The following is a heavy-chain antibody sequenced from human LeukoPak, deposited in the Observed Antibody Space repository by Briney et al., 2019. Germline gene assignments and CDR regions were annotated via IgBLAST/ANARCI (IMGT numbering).Heavy chain of an antibody. J-gene: IGHJ5*02. CDR3: VKDRRNPYRPEGPFDP. V-gene: IGHV3-9*01. CDR2: INWNSAST. Sequence: PGRSLRLSCAASGSTFEDYAMHWVRQAPGKGLEWVSGINWNSASTGYADSVKGRFTISRDNVMNSLYLQMNRLRPEDTALYYCVKDRRNPYRPEGPFDPWGQGTLVTVSS. D-gene: IGHD1-14*01. CDR1: GSTFEDYA.